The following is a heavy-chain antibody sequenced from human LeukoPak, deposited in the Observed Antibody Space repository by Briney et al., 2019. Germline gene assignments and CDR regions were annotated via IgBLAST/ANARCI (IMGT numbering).Heavy chain of an antibody. J-gene: IGHJ4*02. CDR2: ISRSGKNT. D-gene: IGHD3-3*01. V-gene: IGHV3-23*01. CDR3: AKETISGVGVPRSDY. CDR1: GFTFSSCA. Sequence: PGGSLRLSCVASGFTFSSCAMSWVRQAPGKGLEWVSAISRSGKNTYYEDSVKGRFTISRDNSENPLYLQMGSLGAEDTAVYYCAKETISGVGVPRSDYWGQGTLVTVSS.